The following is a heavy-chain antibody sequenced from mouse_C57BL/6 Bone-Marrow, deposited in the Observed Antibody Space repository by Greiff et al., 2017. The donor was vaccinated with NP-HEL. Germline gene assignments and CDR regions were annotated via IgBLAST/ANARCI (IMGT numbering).Heavy chain of an antibody. J-gene: IGHJ1*03. CDR2: ISDGGSYT. CDR1: GFTFSSYA. V-gene: IGHV5-4*01. Sequence: DVHLVESGGGLVKPGGSLKLSCAASGFTFSSYAMSWVRQTPEKRLEWVATISDGGSYTYYPDNVKGRFTISRDNAKNNLYLQMSHLKSEDTAMYYCASITTVLYWYFDVWGTGTTVTVSS. D-gene: IGHD1-1*01. CDR3: ASITTVLYWYFDV.